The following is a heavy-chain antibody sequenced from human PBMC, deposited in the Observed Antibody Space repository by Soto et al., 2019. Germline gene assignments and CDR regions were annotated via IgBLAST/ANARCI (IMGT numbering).Heavy chain of an antibody. CDR2: IVPMFGTA. CDR1: GGTFGNSA. D-gene: IGHD3-3*01. J-gene: IGHJ5*02. Sequence: QVQLVQSGAEVKKPGSSVNVSCKTSGGTFGNSAVTWVRQAPGQGLEWLGGIVPMFGTANYAQKFQGRVTITADESTMTAYMELSSLNTVDAAVYYCARDGDPQSAFWSGPLGGGRFDPWGQGTLVTVSS. V-gene: IGHV1-69*12. CDR3: ARDGDPQSAFWSGPLGGGRFDP.